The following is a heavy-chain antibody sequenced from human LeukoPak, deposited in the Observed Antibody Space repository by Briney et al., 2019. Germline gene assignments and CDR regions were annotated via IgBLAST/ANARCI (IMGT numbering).Heavy chain of an antibody. CDR3: ARRRGRGSSGYQGYFDY. V-gene: IGHV4-59*08. CDR2: IYYSGST. J-gene: IGHJ4*02. Sequence: SETLSLTCTVSGGSISSYYWSWIRQPPGKGLKWIGYIYYSGSTNYNPSLKSRVTISVDTSKNQFSLKLSSVTAADTAVYYCARRRGRGSSGYQGYFDYWGQGTLVTVSS. D-gene: IGHD3-22*01. CDR1: GGSISSYY.